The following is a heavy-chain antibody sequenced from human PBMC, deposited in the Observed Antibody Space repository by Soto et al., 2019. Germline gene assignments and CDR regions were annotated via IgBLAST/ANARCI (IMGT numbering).Heavy chain of an antibody. CDR1: GFIFSNFG. D-gene: IGHD6-6*01. J-gene: IGHJ4*02. CDR2: ISSDEKIK. CDR3: ARGLRSVLDY. V-gene: IGHV3-33*01. Sequence: PGGSLILSCVASGFIFSNFGMHWVRQAPGKGLEWVAVISSDEKIKQYADSVRGRFAISRDNSKNTLYLQMTSLRAEDTAIYYCARGLRSVLDYWGQGTLVTVSS.